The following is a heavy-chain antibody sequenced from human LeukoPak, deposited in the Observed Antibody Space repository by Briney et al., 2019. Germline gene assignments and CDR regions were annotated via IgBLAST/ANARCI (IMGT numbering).Heavy chain of an antibody. CDR1: GYSINSGYY. CDR2: INHSGST. D-gene: IGHD5-18*01. Sequence: SETLSLTCTVSGYSINSGYYWGWIRQPPGKGLEWIGEINHSGSTNYNPSLKSRVTISVDTSKNQFSLKLSSVTAADTAVYYCARGNDGYRYNYYYYYYMDVWGKGTTVTVSS. J-gene: IGHJ6*03. CDR3: ARGNDGYRYNYYYYYYMDV. V-gene: IGHV4-38-2*02.